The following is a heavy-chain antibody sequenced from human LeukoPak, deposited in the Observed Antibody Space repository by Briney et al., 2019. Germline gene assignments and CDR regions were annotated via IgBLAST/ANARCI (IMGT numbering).Heavy chain of an antibody. V-gene: IGHV1-46*01. Sequence: ASVKVSCKASGYTFTNYYMHWVRQAPGQGLEWMGIIHSGGSSTTYAQNFQGRVTVTRDTSTSTVYMELSSLTSDDTAVYYCARDGTHHSCDYWGQGTLVTVS. CDR3: ARDGTHHSCDY. D-gene: IGHD1-1*01. CDR2: IHSGGSST. CDR1: GYTFTNYY. J-gene: IGHJ4*02.